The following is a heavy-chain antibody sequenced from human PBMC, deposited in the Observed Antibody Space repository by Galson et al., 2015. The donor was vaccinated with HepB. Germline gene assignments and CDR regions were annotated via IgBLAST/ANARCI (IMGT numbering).Heavy chain of an antibody. J-gene: IGHJ3*02. V-gene: IGHV5-51*03. D-gene: IGHD6-19*01. CDR1: GYSFTSYW. CDR2: IYPGDSDT. CDR3: AANPGYSSGWYEIYAFDI. Sequence: QSGAEVKKPGESLKISCKGSGYSFTSYWIGWVRQMPGKGLEWMGIIYPGDSDTRYSPSFQGQVTISADKSISTAYLQWSSLKASDTAMYYCAANPGYSSGWYEIYAFDIWGQGTMVTVSS.